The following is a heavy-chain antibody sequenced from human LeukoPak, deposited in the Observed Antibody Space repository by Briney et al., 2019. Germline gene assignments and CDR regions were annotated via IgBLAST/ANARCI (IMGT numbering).Heavy chain of an antibody. V-gene: IGHV4-30-2*01. CDR3: ARAPGGSYCSSTSCQVARYRFDP. CDR1: GGSISSGGYS. Sequence: SETLSLTCAVSGGSISSGGYSWSWIRQPPGKGLEWIGYIYHSGSTYYNPSLKSRVTISVDRSKNQFSLKLSSVTAADTAEYYCARAPGGSYCSSTSCQVARYRFDPWGQGTLVTVSS. D-gene: IGHD2-2*01. J-gene: IGHJ5*02. CDR2: IYHSGST.